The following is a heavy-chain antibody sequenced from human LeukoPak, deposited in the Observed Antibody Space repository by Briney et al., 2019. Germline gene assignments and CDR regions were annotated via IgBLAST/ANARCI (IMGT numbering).Heavy chain of an antibody. CDR1: GFTFSSYG. V-gene: IGHV3-30*18. D-gene: IGHD2-2*01. CDR3: AKVQRYQLLRGYFDY. Sequence: GGSLRLPCAASGFTFSSYGMHWVRQAPGKGLEWVAVISYDGSNKYYADSVKGRFTISRDNSKNTLYLQMNSLRAEDTAVYYCAKVQRYQLLRGYFDYWGQGTLVTVSS. CDR2: ISYDGSNK. J-gene: IGHJ4*02.